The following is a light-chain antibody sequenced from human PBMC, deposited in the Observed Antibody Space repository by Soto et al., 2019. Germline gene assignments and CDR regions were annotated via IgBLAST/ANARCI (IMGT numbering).Light chain of an antibody. V-gene: IGKV3-15*01. CDR3: QKYNEWPLT. Sequence: EIVMTQSPATLSVSPGERATLSCRASQSVSSNLAWYQQKPGQAPRLLIYGASTRATGIPARFSGSGSGTEFTLTISSLQSEDFAVYYCQKYNEWPLTFGGGTKVDI. J-gene: IGKJ4*01. CDR2: GAS. CDR1: QSVSSN.